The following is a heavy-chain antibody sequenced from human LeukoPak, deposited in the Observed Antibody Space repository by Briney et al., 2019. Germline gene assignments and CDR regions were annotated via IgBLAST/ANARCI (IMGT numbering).Heavy chain of an antibody. D-gene: IGHD6-19*01. J-gene: IGHJ4*02. Sequence: SETLSLTCTVSGGSISSNYWSWIRQPPGKGLEWIGYIYYSGSTNYKPSLKSRVTISLDTSKNQFSLHLSSVTAADTAVYYCARRRAGAYSSGSYYFDYWGQGTLVTVSS. CDR1: GGSISSNY. CDR3: ARRRAGAYSSGSYYFDY. V-gene: IGHV4-59*08. CDR2: IYYSGST.